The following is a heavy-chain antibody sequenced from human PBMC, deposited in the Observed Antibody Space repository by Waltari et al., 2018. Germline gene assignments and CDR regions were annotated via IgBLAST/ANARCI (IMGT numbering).Heavy chain of an antibody. CDR2: RNPNRGNT. CDR1: GYTFTSYD. Sequence: QVQLVQSGAEVKKPGASVKVSCKASGYTFTSYDINWVRQAPGQGLEWMGWRNPNRGNTGYAQKFQGRVSITRDTSISTAYMELSSLRSEDTAVYYCARNVAGTGDFTYWGQGTLVTVSS. J-gene: IGHJ4*02. CDR3: ARNVAGTGDFTY. V-gene: IGHV1-8*02.